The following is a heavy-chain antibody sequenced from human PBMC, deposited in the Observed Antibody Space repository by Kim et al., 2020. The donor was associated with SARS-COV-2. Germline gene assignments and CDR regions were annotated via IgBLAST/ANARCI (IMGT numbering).Heavy chain of an antibody. CDR1: GGTFSSYA. Sequence: SVKVSCKASGGTFSSYAISWVRQAPGQGLEWMGGIIPIFGTANYAQKFQGRVTITADKSTSTAYMELSSLRSEDTAVYYCARVVMSSSGYYYFDYWGQGTLVTVSS. J-gene: IGHJ4*02. CDR3: ARVVMSSSGYYYFDY. CDR2: IIPIFGTA. D-gene: IGHD3-22*01. V-gene: IGHV1-69*06.